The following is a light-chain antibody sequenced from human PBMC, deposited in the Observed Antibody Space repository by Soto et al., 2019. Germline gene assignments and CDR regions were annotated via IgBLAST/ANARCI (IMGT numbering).Light chain of an antibody. Sequence: EIVMTQSPATLSVSPGERVTLSCRASQSVRRSLAWYQQKPGQAPRLLIYGASTRASGIPARFSGSGSGTEFTLTISSLQSEDFAVYYCQQSNDWPPWTFGPGTKVEFK. V-gene: IGKV3-15*01. CDR3: QQSNDWPPWT. J-gene: IGKJ1*01. CDR2: GAS. CDR1: QSVRRS.